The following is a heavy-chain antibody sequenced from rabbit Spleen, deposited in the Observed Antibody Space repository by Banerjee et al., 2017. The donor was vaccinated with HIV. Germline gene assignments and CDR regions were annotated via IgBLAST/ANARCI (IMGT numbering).Heavy chain of an antibody. J-gene: IGHJ4*01. CDR1: GFTFSNYW. CDR3: ARGSATMTMVITGYYLGL. D-gene: IGHD2-1*01. V-gene: IGHV1S45*01. Sequence: QEQLVESGGGLVQPEGSLTLTCKASGFTFSNYWMSWVRQAPGKGLEWIGCITSSGSTYYASWAKGRFTISKTSSTTVTLQMTSLTAADTATYFCARGSATMTMVITGYYLGLWGPGTLVTVS. CDR2: ITSSGST.